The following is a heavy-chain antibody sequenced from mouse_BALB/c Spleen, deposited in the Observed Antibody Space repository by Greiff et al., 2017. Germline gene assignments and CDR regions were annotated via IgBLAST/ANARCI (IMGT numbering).Heavy chain of an antibody. D-gene: IGHD4-1*01. J-gene: IGHJ1*01. Sequence: EVKLMESGGGLVQPGGSRKLSCAASGFTFSSFGMHWVRQAPERGLEWVAYISSGSSTIYYADTVKGRFTISRDNPKNTLFLQMTSLRSEDTAMYYCAREGWDAYIDVWGAGTTVTVSS. V-gene: IGHV5-17*02. CDR3: AREGWDAYIDV. CDR1: GFTFSSFG. CDR2: ISSGSSTI.